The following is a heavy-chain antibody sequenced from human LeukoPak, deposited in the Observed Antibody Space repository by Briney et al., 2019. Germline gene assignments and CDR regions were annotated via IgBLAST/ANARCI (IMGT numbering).Heavy chain of an antibody. CDR1: KFTFGDYG. J-gene: IGHJ4*02. V-gene: IGHV3-48*02. Sequence: GGSLRLSCIASKFTFGDYGMNWVRLAPGKGLEWVSFISSSGNTIYYTDSVKGRFTISRDNAKNSVNLQMSSLREEDTAVYYCVRDWGNDREFDYWGQGTLVTVSS. CDR2: ISSSGNTI. CDR3: VRDWGNDREFDY. D-gene: IGHD3-16*02.